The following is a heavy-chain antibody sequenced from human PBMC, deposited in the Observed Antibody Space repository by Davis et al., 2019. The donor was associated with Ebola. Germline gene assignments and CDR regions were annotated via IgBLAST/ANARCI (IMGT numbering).Heavy chain of an antibody. CDR2: IYPGSST. Sequence: PGGSLRLSCVASGFAFNTFWMSWVLQAPGKGLEWVSVIYPGSSTYYADSVKGRFTISRDNSKNTLYLQMNSLRAEDTAVYFCARDLIQNSGGNHGAFDIWGQGTMVTVSA. V-gene: IGHV3-53*01. CDR3: ARDLIQNSGGNHGAFDI. J-gene: IGHJ3*02. CDR1: GFAFNTFW. D-gene: IGHD4-23*01.